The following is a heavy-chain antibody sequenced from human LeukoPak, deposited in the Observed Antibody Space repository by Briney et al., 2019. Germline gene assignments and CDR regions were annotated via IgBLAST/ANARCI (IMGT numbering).Heavy chain of an antibody. Sequence: GGSLRLSCAASGFTFSSYSMNWVRQAPGKGLEWVSSISSSSSYIYYADSVKGRFTISRDNAKNSLYLQMNSLRAEDTAVYYCARDVRAGGSSRADYWGQGTLVTVSS. CDR3: ARDVRAGGSSRADY. CDR1: GFTFSSYS. CDR2: ISSSSSYI. D-gene: IGHD2-15*01. V-gene: IGHV3-21*01. J-gene: IGHJ4*02.